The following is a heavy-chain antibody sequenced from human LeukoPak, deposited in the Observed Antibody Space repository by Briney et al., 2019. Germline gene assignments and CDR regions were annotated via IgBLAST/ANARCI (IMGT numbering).Heavy chain of an antibody. CDR1: GYTFTNYD. CDR2: MNPNSGDA. J-gene: IGHJ5*01. V-gene: IGHV1-8*01. Sequence: ASVKVSCKASGYTFTNYDINWVRQATGQGLEWMGWMNPNSGDADYAEKFKGRVTMTRDTSTSTAYMELTSLTSDGTAIFYCARTGMGGNVWIDSWGQGTLVTVSS. CDR3: ARTGMGGNVWIDS. D-gene: IGHD1-26*01.